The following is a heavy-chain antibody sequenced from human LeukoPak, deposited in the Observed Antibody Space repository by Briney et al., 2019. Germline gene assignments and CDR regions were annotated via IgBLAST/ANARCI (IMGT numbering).Heavy chain of an antibody. V-gene: IGHV4-39*01. J-gene: IGHJ4*02. Sequence: SETLSLTCTVSGGSISSSSYYWGWIRQPPGKGLEWIGSIYFSGSTYYNPSLKSRLTISVDTSKNQFSLKLSSVTAADTAVYYCASLLGYCGSTTCYYFDYWGQGTLVTVSS. CDR3: ASLLGYCGSTTCYYFDY. D-gene: IGHD2-2*03. CDR1: GGSISSSSYY. CDR2: IYFSGST.